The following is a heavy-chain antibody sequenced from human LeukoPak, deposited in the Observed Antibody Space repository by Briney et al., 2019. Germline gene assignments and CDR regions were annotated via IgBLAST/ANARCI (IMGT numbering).Heavy chain of an antibody. Sequence: SAKVSXRASGGTFSSYAISWVRQAPGQGRECMGGIIPIFGTAKYAQKFQGRVTITADESTSTAYMELSSLRSEDTAVYYCARAILYDYVWGSYRLDFDYWGQGTLVTVSS. V-gene: IGHV1-69*13. CDR2: IIPIFGTA. CDR1: GGTFSSYA. D-gene: IGHD3-16*02. CDR3: ARAILYDYVWGSYRLDFDY. J-gene: IGHJ4*02.